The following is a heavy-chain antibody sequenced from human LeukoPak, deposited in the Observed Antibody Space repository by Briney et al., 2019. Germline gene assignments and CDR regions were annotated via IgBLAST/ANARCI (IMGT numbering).Heavy chain of an antibody. V-gene: IGHV1-46*01. CDR1: GYTFTNYY. D-gene: IGHD2-2*01. Sequence: ASVRVSCKASGYTFTNYYMYWVRQGHGQGLEWMAIINPSSGSTTYARTFQGRVTLTRDTSTSTVYMELSSLRSEDTAVYYCARDHCTSSGCYEYYYYGMDVWGQGTTVTVSS. J-gene: IGHJ6*02. CDR2: INPSSGST. CDR3: ARDHCTSSGCYEYYYYGMDV.